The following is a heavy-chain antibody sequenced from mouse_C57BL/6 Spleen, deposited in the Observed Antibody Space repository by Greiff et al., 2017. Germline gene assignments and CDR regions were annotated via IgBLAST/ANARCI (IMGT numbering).Heavy chain of an antibody. Sequence: EVKLMESGGGLVQSGRSLRLSCATSGFTFSDFYMEWVRQAPGKGLEWIAASRNKANDYTTEYSASVKGRFIVSRDTSQSILYLQMNALRAEDTAIYYCARDGGEEAMDYWGQGTSVTVSS. CDR1: GFTFSDFY. CDR2: SRNKANDYTT. V-gene: IGHV7-1*01. CDR3: ARDGGEEAMDY. J-gene: IGHJ4*01.